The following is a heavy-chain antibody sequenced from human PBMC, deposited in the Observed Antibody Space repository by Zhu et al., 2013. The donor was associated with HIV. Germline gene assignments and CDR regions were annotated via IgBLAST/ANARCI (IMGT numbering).Heavy chain of an antibody. CDR1: GGTFSSYA. CDR3: ARENFVPKVAGSPFDY. V-gene: IGHV1-69*06. CDR2: IIPIFGTA. D-gene: IGHD6-19*01. Sequence: QVQLVQSGAEVKKPGSSVKVSCKASGGTFSSYAISWVRQAPGQGLEWMGGIIPIFGTANYAQKFQGRVTITADKSTSTAYMELSSLRSEDTAVYYCARENFVPKVAGSPFDYWGQGTLVTVSS. J-gene: IGHJ4*02.